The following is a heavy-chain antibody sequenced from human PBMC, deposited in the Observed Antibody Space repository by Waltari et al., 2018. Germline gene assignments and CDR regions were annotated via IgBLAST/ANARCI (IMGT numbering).Heavy chain of an antibody. CDR1: GGSISSSSYY. CDR2: FYYSGRT. CDR3: ARDKPHYGDSTYYYYCMDV. J-gene: IGHJ6*02. D-gene: IGHD4-17*01. Sequence: QLQLQESGPGLVKPSETLSLTCTVSGGSISSSSYYWGWIRQPPGKGLEWIGSFYYSGRTYYNPSLKVRVTISVDTSKNQFSLKLSSVTAADTAVYYCARDKPHYGDSTYYYYCMDVWGQGTTVTVSS. V-gene: IGHV4-39*07.